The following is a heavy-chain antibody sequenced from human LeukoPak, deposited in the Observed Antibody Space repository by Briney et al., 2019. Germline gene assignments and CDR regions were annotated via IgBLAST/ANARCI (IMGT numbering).Heavy chain of an antibody. CDR3: ARARYYYYYYMDV. CDR2: IYYSGST. J-gene: IGHJ6*03. V-gene: IGHV4-59*01. Sequence: PSETLSLTCTVSGGSISSYYWSWIRQPPGKGLEWIGYIYYSGSTNYNPSLKSRVTISVDTSKSQFSLKLSSATAADTAVYYCARARYYYYYYMDVWGKGTTVTISS. CDR1: GGSISSYY.